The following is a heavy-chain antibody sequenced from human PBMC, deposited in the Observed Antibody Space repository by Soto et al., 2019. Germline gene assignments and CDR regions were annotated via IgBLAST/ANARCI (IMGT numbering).Heavy chain of an antibody. V-gene: IGHV3-23*01. Sequence: EVQLLESGGGLVQPGGSLRLSCAASGFTFSSYAMSWVRQAPGKGLEWGSAISGSGGSTYYADSVKGRFTISRDNSKNPLYLQMNSLRAEDTAVYYCAKDKQWLVRSPSDYAFDIWGQVTMVTVSS. CDR3: AKDKQWLVRSPSDYAFDI. CDR1: GFTFSSYA. J-gene: IGHJ3*02. D-gene: IGHD6-19*01. CDR2: ISGSGGST.